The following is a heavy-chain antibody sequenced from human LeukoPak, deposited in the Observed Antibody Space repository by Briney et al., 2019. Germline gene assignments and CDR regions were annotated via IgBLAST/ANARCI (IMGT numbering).Heavy chain of an antibody. Sequence: PGGSLRLSCAASGFSFSRYSLSWVRQAPGKGLEWVSAISGSGGSTYYADSVKGRFTISRDNSKNTLYLQMNSLRAEDTAVYYCAKSPIAAAGTIFDYWGQGTLVTVSA. CDR3: AKSPIAAAGTIFDY. D-gene: IGHD6-13*01. CDR1: GFSFSRYS. J-gene: IGHJ4*02. CDR2: ISGSGGST. V-gene: IGHV3-23*01.